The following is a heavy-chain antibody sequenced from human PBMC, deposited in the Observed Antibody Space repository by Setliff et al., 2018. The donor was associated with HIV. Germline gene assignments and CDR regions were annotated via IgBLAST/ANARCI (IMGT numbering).Heavy chain of an antibody. Sequence: SVKVSCKASGGSFANYAINWVRQAPGQGLEWLGRIIPVFGTPNYAQKFQGRVTITADKSTTTAYMELRSLRSDDTAVYYCARESPTTVVRRWFDPWGQGTLVTVSS. J-gene: IGHJ5*02. D-gene: IGHD4-17*01. CDR3: ARESPTTVVRRWFDP. CDR2: IIPVFGTP. CDR1: GGSFANYA. V-gene: IGHV1-69*06.